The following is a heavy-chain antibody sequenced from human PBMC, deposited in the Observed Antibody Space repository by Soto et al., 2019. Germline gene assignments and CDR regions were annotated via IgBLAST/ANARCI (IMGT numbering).Heavy chain of an antibody. D-gene: IGHD3-10*01. CDR1: GFTVSTNY. CDR2: IYSGGTT. CDR3: ARDNSIVRGVDAFDI. V-gene: IGHV3-53*01. Sequence: EVQLVESGGGLFQPGGSVRLSCAVSGFTVSTNYMSWVRQAPGKGLEWVSVIYSGGTTYYADSVKGRFTISRDNSKNTLYLQMNSLRAEDTAVYYCARDNSIVRGVDAFDIWGQGTMVTVSS. J-gene: IGHJ3*02.